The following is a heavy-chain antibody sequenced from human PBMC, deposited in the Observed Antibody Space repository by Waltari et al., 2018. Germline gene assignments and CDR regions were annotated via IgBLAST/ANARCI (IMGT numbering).Heavy chain of an antibody. V-gene: IGHV1-69-2*01. CDR1: GYTFTDYY. Sequence: EVQLVQSGAEVKKPGATVKISCKASGYTFTDYYMHWVQQAPGTGLERMGRVEPEDGETIYAGKFQGRVTITADTSTDTAYMELSSLRSEDTAVYYCATPIFGVVRANYYYYMDVWGKGTTVTVSS. CDR2: VEPEDGET. CDR3: ATPIFGVVRANYYYYMDV. D-gene: IGHD3-3*01. J-gene: IGHJ6*03.